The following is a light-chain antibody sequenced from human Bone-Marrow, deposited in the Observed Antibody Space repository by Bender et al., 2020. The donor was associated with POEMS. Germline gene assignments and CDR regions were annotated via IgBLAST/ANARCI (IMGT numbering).Light chain of an antibody. Sequence: QSALTQPASVSGSPGQSITISCTGTSSDIGGYIYVSWYQVHPGRAPKLMIYDASNRPSGVSTRFSGFKSGDTASLTISGLQAEDEGDYYCCSYTSSSTLIFGGGTKLTVL. J-gene: IGLJ2*01. CDR1: SSDIGGYIY. CDR3: CSYTSSSTLI. V-gene: IGLV2-14*03. CDR2: DAS.